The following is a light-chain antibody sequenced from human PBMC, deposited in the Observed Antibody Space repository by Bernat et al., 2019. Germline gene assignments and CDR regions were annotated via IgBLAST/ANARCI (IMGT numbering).Light chain of an antibody. V-gene: IGLV1-40*01. CDR2: GST. Sequence: QSVLTQPPSVSGAPGQRVTISCTGSSSNIGAGFDVHWYQQLPGTAPKLLIYGSTNRPSGVPDRFSASKSDTSPSLAITGLQVEDEADYYCQSYDRSLSAAVFGGGTKLTVL. CDR3: QSYDRSLSAAV. CDR1: SSNIGAGFD. J-gene: IGLJ2*01.